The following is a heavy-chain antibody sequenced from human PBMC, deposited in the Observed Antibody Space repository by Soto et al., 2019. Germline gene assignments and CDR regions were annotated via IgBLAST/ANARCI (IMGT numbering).Heavy chain of an antibody. CDR3: ARAGSDYDFWSGPRSYMDV. CDR2: ISSSSSYI. D-gene: IGHD3-3*01. Sequence: GGSLRLSCAASGFPFSSYSMNWVRQAPGKGLEWVSSISSSSSYIYYADSVKGRFTISRDNAKNSLYLQMNSLRAEDTAVYYCARAGSDYDFWSGPRSYMDVWGKGTTVTVSS. V-gene: IGHV3-21*01. CDR1: GFPFSSYS. J-gene: IGHJ6*03.